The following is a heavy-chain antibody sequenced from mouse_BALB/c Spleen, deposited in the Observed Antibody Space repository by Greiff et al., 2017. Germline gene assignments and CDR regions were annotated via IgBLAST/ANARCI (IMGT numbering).Heavy chain of an antibody. CDR3: ARPSTMIRVYAMDY. V-gene: IGHV14-3*02. J-gene: IGHJ4*01. Sequence: VQLQQSGAELVKPGASVKLSCTASGFNIKDTYMHWVKQRPEQGLEWIGRIDPANGNTKYDPKFQGKATITADTSSNTAYLQLSSLTSEDTAVYYCARPSTMIRVYAMDYWGQGTSVTVSS. CDR1: GFNIKDTY. D-gene: IGHD2-4*01. CDR2: IDPANGNT.